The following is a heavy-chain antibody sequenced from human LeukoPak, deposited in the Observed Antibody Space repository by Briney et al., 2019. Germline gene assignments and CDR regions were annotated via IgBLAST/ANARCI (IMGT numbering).Heavy chain of an antibody. CDR3: ARDLHGESCTTPNCS. CDR2: ISSSSNYI. D-gene: IGHD3-10*01. Sequence: GVSLRLSCAASGFTLSFYSMNWVRQAPGKGLEWISSISSSSNYIYYADSVKGRFTISRDNAKNSLYLQMNSLRADDTAMYYCARDLHGESCTTPNCSWGQGTLVTVSS. V-gene: IGHV3-21*01. CDR1: GFTLSFYS. J-gene: IGHJ4*02.